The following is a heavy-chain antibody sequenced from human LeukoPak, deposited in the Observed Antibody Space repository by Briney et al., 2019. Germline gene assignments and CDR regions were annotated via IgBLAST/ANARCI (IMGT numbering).Heavy chain of an antibody. D-gene: IGHD6-13*01. CDR1: GGSFSGYY. V-gene: IGHV4-34*01. CDR2: TNHSGST. J-gene: IGHJ4*02. CDR3: ARARIAAAGTGGLLGY. Sequence: SETLSLTCAVYGGSFSGYYWGWIRQPPGKGLEWIGETNHSGSTNYNPSLKSRVTISVDTSKNQFSLKLSSVTAADTAVYYCARARIAAAGTGGLLGYWGQGTLVTVSS.